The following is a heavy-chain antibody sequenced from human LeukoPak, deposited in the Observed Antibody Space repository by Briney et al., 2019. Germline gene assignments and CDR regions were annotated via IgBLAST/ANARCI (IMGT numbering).Heavy chain of an antibody. D-gene: IGHD2-15*01. CDR3: ARGRVALSPFDI. J-gene: IGHJ3*02. Sequence: PSETLSLTCTVSGASISSYSWRWIRQPPGKGLEWIGSIYYSGSTNYNPSLNSRGTISVDTSKSQFSLQVRSVTAADTALYYCARGRVALSPFDIWGQGTMVTVSS. CDR2: IYYSGST. V-gene: IGHV4-59*01. CDR1: GASISSYS.